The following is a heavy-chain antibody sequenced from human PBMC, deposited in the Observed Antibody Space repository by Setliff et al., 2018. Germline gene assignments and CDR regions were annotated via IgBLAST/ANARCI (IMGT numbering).Heavy chain of an antibody. J-gene: IGHJ3*02. CDR2: IYYSGST. CDR3: ARDRRIVGARHAFDI. D-gene: IGHD1-26*01. V-gene: IGHV4-31*03. Sequence: SETLSLTCTVSGGSISSGGYYWSWIRQHPGKGLEWIGYIYYSGSTYYNPSLKSRVTISVDTSKNQFSLKLSSVTAADTAVHYCARDRRIVGARHAFDIWGQGTMVTVSS. CDR1: GGSISSGGYY.